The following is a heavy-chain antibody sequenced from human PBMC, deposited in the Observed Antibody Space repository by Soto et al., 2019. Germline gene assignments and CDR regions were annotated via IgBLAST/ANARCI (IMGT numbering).Heavy chain of an antibody. J-gene: IGHJ4*02. D-gene: IGHD2-8*02. CDR3: ARHRKLVPGEDS. V-gene: IGHV3-11*01. CDR2: IDSSDTTI. Sequence: QVQLVESGGGLVKPGGSLRLSCAASGFTFTDYYMSWIRQAPGKGLEWVSYIDSSDTTIYYADSVRGRFTVARDNAKNPLYLQMNSLRADDTAVYYCARHRKLVPGEDSWGQGTLVTVAS. CDR1: GFTFTDYY.